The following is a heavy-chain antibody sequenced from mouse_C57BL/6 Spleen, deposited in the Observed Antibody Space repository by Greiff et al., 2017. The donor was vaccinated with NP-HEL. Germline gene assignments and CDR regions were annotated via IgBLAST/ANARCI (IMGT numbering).Heavy chain of an antibody. CDR1: GYTFTDYE. CDR2: IDPETGGT. CDR3: TRSSYDDVFAY. V-gene: IGHV1-15*01. J-gene: IGHJ3*01. D-gene: IGHD2-12*01. Sequence: QVQLQQSGAELVRPGASVTLSCKASGYTFTDYEMHWVKQTPVHGLEWIGAIDPETGGTAYNQKFKGKAIMTADKSSSTAYMELRSQTSEDSAVYYCTRSSYDDVFAYWGQGTLVTVSA.